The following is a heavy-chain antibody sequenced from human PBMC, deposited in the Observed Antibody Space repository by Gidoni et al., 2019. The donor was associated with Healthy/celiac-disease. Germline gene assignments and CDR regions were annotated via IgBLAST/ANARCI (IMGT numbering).Heavy chain of an antibody. CDR2: INPNSGGT. J-gene: IGHJ6*02. Sequence: QVQLVQSGAEVKKPAASVKVSCQASGYTFTGYYMHWVRPAPGQRLEWMGWINPNSGGTNYAQKFQGRVTMTRDTSISTAYMELSRLRSDDTAVYYCAELGDSTLPAYDYYYGMDVWGQGTTVTVSS. D-gene: IGHD3-16*01. CDR1: GYTFTGYY. CDR3: AELGDSTLPAYDYYYGMDV. V-gene: IGHV1-2*02.